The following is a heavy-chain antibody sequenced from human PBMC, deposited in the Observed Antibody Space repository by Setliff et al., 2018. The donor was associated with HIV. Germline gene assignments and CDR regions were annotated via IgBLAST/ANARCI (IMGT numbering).Heavy chain of an antibody. Sequence: PSETLSLTCTVSGGSISSSSYYWGWIRQPPGKGLEWIGNIYYSGSTYYNPSLKSRVTISVDTSKNQFSLKLSSVTAADTAVYYCAGSIVVVTAAPLTWGQGTLVTVYS. J-gene: IGHJ5*02. V-gene: IGHV4-39*01. CDR2: IYYSGST. CDR3: AGSIVVVTAAPLT. CDR1: GGSISSSSYY. D-gene: IGHD2-21*02.